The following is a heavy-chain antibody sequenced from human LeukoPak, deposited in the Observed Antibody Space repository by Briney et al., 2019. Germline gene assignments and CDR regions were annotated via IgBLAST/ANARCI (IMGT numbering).Heavy chain of an antibody. J-gene: IGHJ4*02. V-gene: IGHV1-24*01. CDR1: GYTLTELS. D-gene: IGHD6-13*01. CDR3: ATVPGSVIAAAGTGYYSDY. Sequence: GASVKVSCKVSGYTLTELSMHWVRQAPGKGLEWMGGFDPEDGETIYAQKCQGRVTMTEDTSTDTAYMELSSLRSEDTAVYYCATVPGSVIAAAGTGYYSDYWGQGTLVTVSS. CDR2: FDPEDGET.